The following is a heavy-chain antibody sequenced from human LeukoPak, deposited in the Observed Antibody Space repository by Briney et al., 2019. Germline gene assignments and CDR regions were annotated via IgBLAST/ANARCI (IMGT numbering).Heavy chain of an antibody. V-gene: IGHV1-69*13. CDR1: GGTFSSYA. CDR3: ASWRLYQNWFDP. Sequence: SVKVSCKASGGTFSSYAISWVRQAPGQGPEWMGGIVPIFGTANYAQKFQGRVTITADESTSTAYMELSSLRSEDTAVYYCASWRLYQNWFDPWGQGILVTVSS. J-gene: IGHJ5*02. D-gene: IGHD2-2*02. CDR2: IVPIFGTA.